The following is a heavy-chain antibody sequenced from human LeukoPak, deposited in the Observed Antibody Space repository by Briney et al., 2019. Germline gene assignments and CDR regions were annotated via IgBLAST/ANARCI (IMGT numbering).Heavy chain of an antibody. CDR1: GFTFSRYS. Sequence: GGSLRVSCAASGFTFSRYSMNWVRQAPGEGLEWVSSISSSSSYIYYADSVKGRFTISRDNAKNSLYLQMNSLRAEDTAVYYCARVPGGTTTMIVGREFDYWGQGTLVTVSS. CDR2: ISSSSSYI. CDR3: ARVPGGTTTMIVGREFDY. V-gene: IGHV3-21*04. J-gene: IGHJ4*02. D-gene: IGHD3-22*01.